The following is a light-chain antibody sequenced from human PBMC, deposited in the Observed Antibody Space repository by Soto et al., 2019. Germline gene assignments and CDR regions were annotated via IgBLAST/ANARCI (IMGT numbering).Light chain of an antibody. CDR2: GAS. J-gene: IGKJ3*01. V-gene: IGKV3-20*01. CDR1: QSVNSNF. Sequence: EILLTQSPGTLSVSPGERVTLSCRASQSVNSNFLAWDQQRPGQAPRLLLFGASYRATGIPDRFSGSGSGTAFTPTISRLEPEDFAVYYCQQYSSSPPEFTFGPGTVVDSK. CDR3: QQYSSSPPEFT.